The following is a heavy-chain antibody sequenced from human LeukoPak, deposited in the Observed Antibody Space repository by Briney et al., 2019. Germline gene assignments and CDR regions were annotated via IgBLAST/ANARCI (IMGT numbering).Heavy chain of an antibody. CDR1: GFRFGSYW. V-gene: IGHV3-7*01. Sequence: GGSLRLSCAGSGFRFGSYWMSWVRQAPGKGLEWVANIKQDGSEKYYVDSVKGRFTISRDNAKNPLFLQMKSLRAEDMGVYYCARESRSGRFSKLTDLDYWGQGTLVTVSS. J-gene: IGHJ4*02. CDR3: ARESRSGRFSKLTDLDY. CDR2: IKQDGSEK. D-gene: IGHD1-26*01.